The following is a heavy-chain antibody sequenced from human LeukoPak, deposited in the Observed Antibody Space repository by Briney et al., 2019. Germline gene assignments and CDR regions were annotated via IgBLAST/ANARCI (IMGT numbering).Heavy chain of an antibody. Sequence: ASVKVSCKVSGYTLTELSMHWVRQAPGKGLEWMGGFDPEDGETIYAQKFQGRVTMTEDTSTDTAYMELSSLRSEDTAVYYCATDQGGYGWGTFDYWGQGTLVTVSS. D-gene: IGHD5-12*01. CDR3: ATDQGGYGWGTFDY. CDR2: FDPEDGET. V-gene: IGHV1-24*01. J-gene: IGHJ4*02. CDR1: GYTLTELS.